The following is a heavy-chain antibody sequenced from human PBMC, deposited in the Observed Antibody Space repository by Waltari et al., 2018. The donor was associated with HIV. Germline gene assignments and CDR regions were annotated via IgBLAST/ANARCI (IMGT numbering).Heavy chain of an antibody. V-gene: IGHV3-11*04. D-gene: IGHD1-1*01. CDR3: VRSARDPTGHYPNWDIFDV. CDR2: IRPCGCPL. Sequence: AESGGGLVKPGGTRRLSCGVAGYNFSDFSMAWIRQSPGKGREGVSYIRPCGCPLKYAAAVNGRSSISRENSREALVLQMDGLTVDESAIYSCVRSARDPTGHYPNWDIFDVWGRGSLVTVSS. CDR1: GYNFSDFS. J-gene: IGHJ2*01.